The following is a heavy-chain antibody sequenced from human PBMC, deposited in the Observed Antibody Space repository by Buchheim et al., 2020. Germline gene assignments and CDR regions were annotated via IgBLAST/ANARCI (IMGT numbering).Heavy chain of an antibody. CDR3: ATASSWFFFDY. J-gene: IGHJ4*02. D-gene: IGHD6-13*01. V-gene: IGHV3-30*03. CDR1: GFIFSTYG. Sequence: QVQLVESGGGMVQPGRSLRLSCAASGFIFSTYGMHWVRQAPGKGLEWVAVISSDGSNKYYADSVKGRFTISRDNSKDTLFLQMNSLRAEDTAVYYCATASSWFFFDYWGQGTL. CDR2: ISSDGSNK.